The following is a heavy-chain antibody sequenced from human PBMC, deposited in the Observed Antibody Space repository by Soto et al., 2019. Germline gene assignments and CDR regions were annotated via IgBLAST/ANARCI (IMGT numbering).Heavy chain of an antibody. Sequence: QVQLQESGPGLVRPSGTLSLTCAVSGGSISSSNWWSWLRQPPGKGLEWLGQIYHSGDPTYNPSLNSRVTNSVDQSKNQVALKVRSVAVADTAVYDCAIDLVDGDFSFEFWSQGTLVTVSS. D-gene: IGHD3-10*01. CDR2: IYHSGDP. J-gene: IGHJ4*02. CDR3: AIDLVDGDFSFEF. V-gene: IGHV4-4*02. CDR1: GGSISSSNW.